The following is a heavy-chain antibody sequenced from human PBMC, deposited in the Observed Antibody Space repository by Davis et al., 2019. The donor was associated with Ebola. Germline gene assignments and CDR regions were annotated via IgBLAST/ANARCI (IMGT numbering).Heavy chain of an antibody. V-gene: IGHV4-61*01. Sequence: MPSETLSLTCTVSGYSISSSYYWSWIRQPPGRGLEWIGYIYYSGSTNYNPSLKSRVTISVDTSKNQFSLKLSSVTAADTAVYYCARHSGYYYFDSWGRGTLVTVSS. CDR1: GYSISSSYY. D-gene: IGHD5-12*01. CDR3: ARHSGYYYFDS. CDR2: IYYSGST. J-gene: IGHJ4*02.